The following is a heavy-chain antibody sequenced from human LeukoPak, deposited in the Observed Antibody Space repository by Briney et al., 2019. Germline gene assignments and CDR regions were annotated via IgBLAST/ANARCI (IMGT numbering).Heavy chain of an antibody. CDR2: ISSGSGYM. Sequence: PGGSLRLSCAVSGFAFSTYRMNWVRKAPGKGREWVSSISSGSGYMYYADSVKGRFTISRDNARNTLYLQMNSLRAEDTVVDDYASCTGGSCYHSDFSWGEGALVTVSS. CDR3: ASCTGGSCYHSDFS. D-gene: IGHD2-15*01. CDR1: GFAFSTYR. V-gene: IGHV3-21*01. J-gene: IGHJ5*02.